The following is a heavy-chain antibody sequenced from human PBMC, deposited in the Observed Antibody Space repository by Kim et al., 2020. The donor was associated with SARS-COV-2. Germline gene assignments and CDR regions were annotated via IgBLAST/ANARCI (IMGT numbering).Heavy chain of an antibody. V-gene: IGHV4-59*01. CDR3: ARARGGNSGYMDV. Sequence: SETLSLTCTVSGGSISSYYWSWIRQPPGKGLEWIGYIYYSGSTNYNPSLKSRVTISVDTSKNQFSLKLSSVTAADTAVYYCARARGGNSGYMDVWGKGTTVTVSS. CDR2: IYYSGST. CDR1: GGSISSYY. J-gene: IGHJ6*03. D-gene: IGHD3-10*01.